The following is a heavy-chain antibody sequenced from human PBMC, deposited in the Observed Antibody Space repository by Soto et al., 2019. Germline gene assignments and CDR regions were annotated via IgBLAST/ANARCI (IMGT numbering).Heavy chain of an antibody. CDR1: GGSFSGYY. CDR2: INHSGST. Sequence: PSETLSLTCAVYGGSFSGYYWSWIRQPPGKGLEWIGEINHSGSTNYNPSLKSRVTISVDTSKNQFSLKLSSVTAADTAVYYCARAPPLLDIVVVPAAEGSHFDYWGQGTLVTVSS. V-gene: IGHV4-34*01. J-gene: IGHJ4*02. D-gene: IGHD2-2*03. CDR3: ARAPPLLDIVVVPAAEGSHFDY.